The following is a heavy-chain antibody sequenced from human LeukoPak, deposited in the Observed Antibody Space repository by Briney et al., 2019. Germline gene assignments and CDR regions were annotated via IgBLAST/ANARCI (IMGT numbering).Heavy chain of an antibody. CDR3: AREHVPTVTTSAHLKGGAFDI. CDR1: GGSISSSNW. V-gene: IGHV4-4*02. CDR2: IYHSGST. D-gene: IGHD4-17*01. Sequence: SETLSLTCAVSGGSISSSNWWSWVRQPPGKGLEWIGEIYHSGSTNYNPSLKSRVTISVDKSKNQFSLKLSSVTAADTAVYYCAREHVPTVTTSAHLKGGAFDIWGQGTMVTVSS. J-gene: IGHJ3*02.